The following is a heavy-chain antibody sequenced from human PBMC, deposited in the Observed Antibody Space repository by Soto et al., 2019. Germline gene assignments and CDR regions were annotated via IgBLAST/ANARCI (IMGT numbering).Heavy chain of an antibody. Sequence: PGGSLRLSFAASGFTFNTYWMHWVRQAPGKGLVYVSRINRDGSSTNYADSVKGRFTISRDNAKNTLYLQMNSLRAEDTAVYYCAREISTSTLSCFEPWGQGTLVTVSS. CDR3: AREISTSTLSCFEP. J-gene: IGHJ5*02. CDR2: INRDGSST. CDR1: GFTFNTYW. V-gene: IGHV3-74*01. D-gene: IGHD3-3*02.